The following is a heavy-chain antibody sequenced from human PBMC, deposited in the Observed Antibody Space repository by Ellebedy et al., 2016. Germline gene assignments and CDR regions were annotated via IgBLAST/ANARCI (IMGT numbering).Heavy chain of an antibody. CDR3: ARVRLYYFDY. CDR2: IKQDGSEK. D-gene: IGHD3-22*01. Sequence: GESLKISCAASGFTFSSYWMSWVRQAPGKGLEWVANIKQDGSEKYYVDSVKGRFTISRDNAKNSLYLQMNSLRAEDTAVYYCARVRLYYFDYWGQGTLVTVSS. V-gene: IGHV3-7*02. J-gene: IGHJ4*02. CDR1: GFTFSSYW.